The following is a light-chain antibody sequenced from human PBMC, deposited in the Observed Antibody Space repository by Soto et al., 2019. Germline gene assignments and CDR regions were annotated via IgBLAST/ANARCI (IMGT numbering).Light chain of an antibody. V-gene: IGKV3D-20*01. CDR1: QSVSNNY. CDR3: QQYGSTVT. J-gene: IGKJ4*01. Sequence: EIVLTQSPGTLSLSPGERATLSCGASQSVSNNYLAWYQQRPGLAPRLLMYDASIRATGIPDRFSGSGSGTDFTLTISILEPEDFAVYYCQQYGSTVTLGGGTKVDIK. CDR2: DAS.